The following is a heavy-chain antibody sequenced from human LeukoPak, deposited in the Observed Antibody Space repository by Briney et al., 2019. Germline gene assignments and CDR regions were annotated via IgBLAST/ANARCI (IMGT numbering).Heavy chain of an antibody. CDR3: AKPYASGSYYVYYFDY. J-gene: IGHJ4*02. D-gene: IGHD3-10*01. CDR1: GFTFSNYA. CDR2: ISASGIST. V-gene: IGHV3-23*01. Sequence: GGSLRLSCAASGFTFSNYAMSWVRQAPGKGLEWVSGISASGISTYYADSVKGRFTISRDSSKNTLYLQMNSLRAEDTAVYYCAKPYASGSYYVYYFDYWGQGTPVTVSS.